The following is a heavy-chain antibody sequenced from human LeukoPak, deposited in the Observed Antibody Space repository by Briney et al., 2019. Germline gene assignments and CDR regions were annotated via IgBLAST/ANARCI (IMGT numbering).Heavy chain of an antibody. CDR1: GGSISSYY. D-gene: IGHD6-19*01. Sequence: PSETLSLTCTVSGGSISSYYWSWIRQPPGKGLEWIGYIYYSGSTNYNPSLKSRVTISVDTSKNQFSLKLSSVTAADTAVYYCARVVSSGWYDGDAFDIWGQGTMVTVSS. J-gene: IGHJ3*02. CDR3: ARVVSSGWYDGDAFDI. CDR2: IYYSGST. V-gene: IGHV4-59*01.